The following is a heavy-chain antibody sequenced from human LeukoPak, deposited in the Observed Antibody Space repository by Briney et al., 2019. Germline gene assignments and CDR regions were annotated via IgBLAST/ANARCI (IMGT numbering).Heavy chain of an antibody. CDR1: GGSLSSYY. J-gene: IGHJ4*02. D-gene: IGHD5-12*01. V-gene: IGHV4-59*01. Sequence: SETLSLTCTVSGGSLSSYYWSWIRQPPGKGLEWIGYIYYSGSTNYNPSLKSRVTISVDTSKNQFSLKLSSVTAADTAVYYCARLATIWPFDYWGQGTLVTVSS. CDR3: ARLATIWPFDY. CDR2: IYYSGST.